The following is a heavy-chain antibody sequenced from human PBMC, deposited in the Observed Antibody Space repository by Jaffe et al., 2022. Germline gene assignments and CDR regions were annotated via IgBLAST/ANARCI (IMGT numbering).Heavy chain of an antibody. J-gene: IGHJ4*02. CDR3: AREGYYYDSSGYYWGPVYY. CDR1: GFTFSSYW. CDR2: IKQDGSEK. V-gene: IGHV3-7*05. D-gene: IGHD3-22*01. Sequence: EVQLVESGGGLVQPGGSLRLSCAASGFTFSSYWMSWVRQAPGKGLEWVANIKQDGSEKYYVDSVKGRFTISRDNAKNSLYLQMNSLRAEDTAVYYCAREGYYYDSSGYYWGPVYYWGQGTLVTVSS.